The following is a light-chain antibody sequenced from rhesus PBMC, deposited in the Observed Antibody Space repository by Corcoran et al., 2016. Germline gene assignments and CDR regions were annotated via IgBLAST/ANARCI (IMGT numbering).Light chain of an antibody. V-gene: IGKV1-32*01. CDR2: YAK. CDR1: QGIGSD. Sequence: DIQMTQSPSALPAYVGDRVTITCRASQGIGSDLNWYQHKPGKDPKVLIFYAKRLESGVPSRFRGSGSGTEFTLTISSLQPEDFATYYWQHYHSLPYSFGQGTRVEIK. CDR3: QHYHSLPYS. J-gene: IGKJ2*01.